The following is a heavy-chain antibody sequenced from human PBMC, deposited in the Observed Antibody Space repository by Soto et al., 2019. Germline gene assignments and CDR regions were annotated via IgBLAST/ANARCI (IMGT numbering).Heavy chain of an antibody. J-gene: IGHJ4*02. D-gene: IGHD3-22*01. CDR3: AKTSRYYYDSSGYPRSHFDY. CDR1: GFTFSSYA. Sequence: GGSLRLSCAASGFTFSSYAMSWVRQAPGKGLGWVSAISGSGGSTYYADSVKGRFTISRDNSKNTLYLQMNSLRAEDTAVYYCAKTSRYYYDSSGYPRSHFDYWGQGTLVTVSS. V-gene: IGHV3-23*01. CDR2: ISGSGGST.